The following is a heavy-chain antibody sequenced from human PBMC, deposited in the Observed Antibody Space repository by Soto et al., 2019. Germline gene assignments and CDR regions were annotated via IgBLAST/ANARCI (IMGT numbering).Heavy chain of an antibody. V-gene: IGHV3-21*01. J-gene: IGHJ4*02. CDR2: ISGSGAYI. CDR3: ATSSPVAVAGV. CDR1: GFTFSNYT. Sequence: EVKLVESGGGLVKPGGSLRLSCGASGFTFSNYTMNWVRQAPGKGLEWVSSISGSGAYIYYADSMKGRFTISRDNAQNSLYLQMNSLRAEDTVMYYCATSSPVAVAGVWGQGTLVTVSS. D-gene: IGHD6-19*01.